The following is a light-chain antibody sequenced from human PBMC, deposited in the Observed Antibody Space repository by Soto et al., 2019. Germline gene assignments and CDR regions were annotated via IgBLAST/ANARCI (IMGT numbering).Light chain of an antibody. CDR3: QQYGSSPWT. CDR1: QSVSSSY. CDR2: GAS. J-gene: IGKJ1*01. Sequence: EIVLTQSPGTLSLSPGERATLSCSASQSVSSSYLAWYQQKPGQAPRLLIYGASSRATGIPDRFSGSGSGTDFNLTISRLEPEDFAVYYCQQYGSSPWTFGQGTKVEIK. V-gene: IGKV3-20*01.